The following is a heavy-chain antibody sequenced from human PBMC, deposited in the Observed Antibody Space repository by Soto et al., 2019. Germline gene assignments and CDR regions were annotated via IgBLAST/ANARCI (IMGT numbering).Heavy chain of an antibody. CDR1: GYTFTSYD. CDR3: ARTHSSSWYSYLYGMDV. Sequence: GASVKVSCKASGYTFTSYDINWVRQATGQGLEWMGWMNPNSGNTGYAQKFQGRVTMTRNTSISTAYMELSSLRSEDTAVYYCARTHSSSWYSYLYGMDVWGQGTTVTV. CDR2: MNPNSGNT. D-gene: IGHD6-13*01. V-gene: IGHV1-8*01. J-gene: IGHJ6*02.